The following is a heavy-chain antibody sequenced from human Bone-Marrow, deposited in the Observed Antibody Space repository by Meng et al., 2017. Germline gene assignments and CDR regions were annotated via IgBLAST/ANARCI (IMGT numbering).Heavy chain of an antibody. D-gene: IGHD3-10*01. Sequence: VQLQESGPGLVTPSQTLSFTCTVSGGSISSGGYYWSWIRQHPGKGLEWIGYIYYSGSTYYNPSLKSLVTISVDTSKNQFSLKLSSVTAADTAVYYCARANVNYGVVDPWGQGTLVTVSS. CDR3: ARANVNYGVVDP. CDR2: IYYSGST. J-gene: IGHJ5*02. V-gene: IGHV4-31*01. CDR1: GGSISSGGYY.